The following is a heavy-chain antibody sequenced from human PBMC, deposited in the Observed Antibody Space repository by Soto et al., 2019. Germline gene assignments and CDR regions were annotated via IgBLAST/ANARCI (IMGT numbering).Heavy chain of an antibody. CDR2: VIHMFGTS. Sequence: GASVKVSCKASRGTSSSFAFSWVRQAPGQGLEWIGGVIHMFGTSKYAQNFQGRVTIVADESTNTAYMELSSLRAEDTAVYYCVAHDELTGYKSQFDYWGQGTLVTVSS. J-gene: IGHJ4*02. CDR1: RGTSSSFA. D-gene: IGHD3-9*01. V-gene: IGHV1-69*13. CDR3: VAHDELTGYKSQFDY.